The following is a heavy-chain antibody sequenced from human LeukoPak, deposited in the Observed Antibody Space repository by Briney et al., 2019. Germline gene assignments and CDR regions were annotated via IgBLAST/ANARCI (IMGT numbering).Heavy chain of an antibody. CDR3: TQTWYSDYDLSHPFDY. Sequence: GGSLKLSCAASGFTFSGSAMHWVRQASGKGLEWVGRIRSKANSYATAYAASVKGRFTISRDDSKNTAYLQMNSLKTEDTAVYYCTQTWYSDYDLSHPFDYWGQGTLVTVSS. CDR2: IRSKANSYAT. CDR1: GFTFSGSA. D-gene: IGHD5-12*01. V-gene: IGHV3-73*01. J-gene: IGHJ4*02.